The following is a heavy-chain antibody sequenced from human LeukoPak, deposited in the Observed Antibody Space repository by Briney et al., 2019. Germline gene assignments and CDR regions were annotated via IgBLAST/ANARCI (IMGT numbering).Heavy chain of an antibody. CDR1: GGSISSGEYY. J-gene: IGHJ4*02. D-gene: IGHD3-22*01. CDR3: ASLFYDSSGYYPRFDH. CDR2: IYYSGST. V-gene: IGHV4-30-4*01. Sequence: SETLSLTCTVSGGSISSGEYYWSWISQPPGKGLEWIGYIYYSGSTYYNPSLKSRVTISVDTSKNQFSLKLSSVTAADTAVYYCASLFYDSSGYYPRFDHWGQGTLVTVSS.